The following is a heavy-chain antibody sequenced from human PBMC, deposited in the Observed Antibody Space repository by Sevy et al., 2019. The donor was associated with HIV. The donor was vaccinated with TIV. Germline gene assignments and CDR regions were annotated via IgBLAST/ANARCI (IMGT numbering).Heavy chain of an antibody. J-gene: IGHJ6*02. CDR3: AREGGYCSSTSCPPPYYYYGMDV. CDR1: GYTFTGYY. D-gene: IGHD2-2*01. Sequence: ASVKVSCKASGYTFTGYYMHWVRQAPGQGLEWMGWINPNSGGTNYAQKFQGRVTMTRDTSISTAYMELSRLRSDDTAVYYCAREGGYCSSTSCPPPYYYYGMDVWGQGTTVTVSS. CDR2: INPNSGGT. V-gene: IGHV1-2*02.